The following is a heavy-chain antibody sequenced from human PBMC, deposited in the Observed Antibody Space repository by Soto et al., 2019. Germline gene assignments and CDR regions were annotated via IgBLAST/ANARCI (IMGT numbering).Heavy chain of an antibody. CDR2: LSGNSGTT. CDR1: GFTFSSYA. J-gene: IGHJ4*02. V-gene: IGHV3-23*01. D-gene: IGHD3-3*01. Sequence: EVQLLESGGGLVQPGGSLRLSCAASGFTFSSYAMPWVRQAPGKGLEWVSALSGNSGTTYSADSVKGRFTISRDNSRNTLYLQMSSLRAEDTALYYCAKGSKFTIFSANDFWGQGTLVTVSS. CDR3: AKGSKFTIFSANDF.